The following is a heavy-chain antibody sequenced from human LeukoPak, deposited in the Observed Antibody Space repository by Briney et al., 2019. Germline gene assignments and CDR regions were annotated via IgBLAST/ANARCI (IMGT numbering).Heavy chain of an antibody. D-gene: IGHD1-26*01. Sequence: PSETLSLTCTVSGGSISSSSYYWGWIRQPPGKGLEWIGSIYYSGSTYYNPSLKSRVTISVDTSKNQFSLKLSSVTAADTAVYYCARYGSSVSFDIWGQGTMATVSS. CDR2: IYYSGST. J-gene: IGHJ3*02. V-gene: IGHV4-39*01. CDR1: GGSISSSSYY. CDR3: ARYGSSVSFDI.